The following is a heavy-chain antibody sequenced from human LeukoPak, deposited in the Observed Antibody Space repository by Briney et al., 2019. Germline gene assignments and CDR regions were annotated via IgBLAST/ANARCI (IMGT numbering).Heavy chain of an antibody. J-gene: IGHJ4*02. CDR1: GFTFSSFG. V-gene: IGHV3-30*03. D-gene: IGHD7-27*01. Sequence: GGSLRLSCAASGFTFSSFGMHWVRQAPGKGLEWVAVISYDGSNPYYADSVKGRFTISRDNVKNTLYLQMDSLRAEDTAVYYCATSLGPLTEYWGQGTLVTVSS. CDR2: ISYDGSNP. CDR3: ATSLGPLTEY.